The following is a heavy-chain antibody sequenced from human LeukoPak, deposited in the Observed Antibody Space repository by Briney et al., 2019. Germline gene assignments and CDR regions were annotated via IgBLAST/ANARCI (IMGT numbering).Heavy chain of an antibody. CDR2: IYYSGST. CDR3: ARDREDTAMLRGYYYYYYYMDV. CDR1: GGSISFYY. V-gene: IGHV4-59*01. J-gene: IGHJ6*03. D-gene: IGHD5-18*01. Sequence: SETLSLTCTVSGGSISFYYWNWIRQSPGKGLEWIGYIYYSGSTNYNPSLKSRVTISVDTSKNQFSLKLSSVTAADTAVYYCARDREDTAMLRGYYYYYYYMDVWGKGTTVTVSS.